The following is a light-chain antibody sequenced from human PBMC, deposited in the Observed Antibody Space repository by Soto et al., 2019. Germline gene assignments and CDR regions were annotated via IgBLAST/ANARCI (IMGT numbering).Light chain of an antibody. CDR3: QQYNNWAWT. CDR1: QSVSSN. Sequence: EIVMTQSPATLSVSPGERATLSCRASQSVSSNLAWYQQKPGQAPRLLIYGASTRATGIPARFSGSGSGTGFTLTISSLQSEDFAVYYCQQYNNWAWTFGQGTKVDIK. J-gene: IGKJ1*01. CDR2: GAS. V-gene: IGKV3-15*01.